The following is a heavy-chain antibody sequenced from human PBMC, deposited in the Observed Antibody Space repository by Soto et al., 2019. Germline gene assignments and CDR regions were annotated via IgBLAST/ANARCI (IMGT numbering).Heavy chain of an antibody. V-gene: IGHV3-30-3*01. Sequence: GGSLRLSCAASGFIFSGYAMHWVRQAPGKGLEWVAVISNDGSNKYNVDSVKGRFTISRDNSKNTLYLQMNSLRSEDTAVYYCARGIDARRLRRAYYYYGMDVWGQGTLVTVSS. CDR2: ISNDGSNK. CDR1: GFIFSGYA. J-gene: IGHJ6*02. CDR3: ARGIDARRLRRAYYYYGMDV. D-gene: IGHD6-6*01.